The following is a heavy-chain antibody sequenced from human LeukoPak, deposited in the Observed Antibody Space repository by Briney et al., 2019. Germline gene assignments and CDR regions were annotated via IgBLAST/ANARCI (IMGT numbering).Heavy chain of an antibody. D-gene: IGHD6-13*01. CDR1: GGTFSSYA. V-gene: IGHV1-69*04. CDR3: TRVRAGYSSSWYWYYFDY. CDR2: IIPIFGIA. Sequence: ASVKVSCKASGGTFSSYAISWVRQAPGQGLEWMGRIIPIFGIANYAQKFQGRVTITADKSTSTAYMELSSLRSEDTAVYYCTRVRAGYSSSWYWYYFDYWGQGALVTVSS. J-gene: IGHJ4*02.